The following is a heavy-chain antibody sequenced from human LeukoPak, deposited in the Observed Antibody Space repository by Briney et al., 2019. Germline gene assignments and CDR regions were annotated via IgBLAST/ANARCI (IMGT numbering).Heavy chain of an antibody. J-gene: IGHJ4*02. Sequence: SETLSLTCTVSGGSISSYYWSWIRQPPGKGLEWIGYIYYSGSTNYNPSLKSRVTISVDTSKNQFSLKLSSVTAADTAVYYCARDTTWGVDYRGQGTLVTVSS. D-gene: IGHD3-16*01. V-gene: IGHV4-59*01. CDR1: GGSISSYY. CDR2: IYYSGST. CDR3: ARDTTWGVDY.